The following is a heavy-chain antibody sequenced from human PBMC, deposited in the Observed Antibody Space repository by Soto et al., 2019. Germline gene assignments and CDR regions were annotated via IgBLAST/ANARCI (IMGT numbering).Heavy chain of an antibody. CDR1: GFTFSDSY. D-gene: IGHD6-25*01. V-gene: IGHV3-11*01. J-gene: IGHJ5*02. Sequence: QMQLVQSGGGLVKPGGSLTLSCKASGFTFSDSYMIWVRQTPGKGLEWLSYISDSGSTIYYADSVRARFTIFRENAANSVYLQLDGLTDGDTAFYYCARGGSGWTRGGWLGPWGQGSLVTVSS. CDR3: ARGGSGWTRGGWLGP. CDR2: ISDSGSTI.